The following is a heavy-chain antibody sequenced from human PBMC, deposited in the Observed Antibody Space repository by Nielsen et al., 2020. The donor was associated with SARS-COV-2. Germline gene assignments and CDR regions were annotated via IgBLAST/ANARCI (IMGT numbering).Heavy chain of an antibody. D-gene: IGHD4-23*01. Sequence: SETLSLTCTVSGGSVSSGSYYWSWIRQPPGKGLEWIGYIYYSGSTNYNPSLKSRVTISVDTSKNQFSLKLSSVTAADTAVYYCVRGSTVVPFDYWGQGTLVTVSS. CDR3: VRGSTVVPFDY. CDR1: GGSVSSGSYY. CDR2: IYYSGST. V-gene: IGHV4-61*01. J-gene: IGHJ4*02.